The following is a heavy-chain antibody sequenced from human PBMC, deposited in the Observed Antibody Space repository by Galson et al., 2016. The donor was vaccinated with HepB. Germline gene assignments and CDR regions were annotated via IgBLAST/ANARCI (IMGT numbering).Heavy chain of an antibody. CDR3: ARDGATFDY. J-gene: IGHJ4*02. D-gene: IGHD3-16*01. V-gene: IGHV3-21*01. CDR1: RGTFSTFA. CDR2: ISSSSSYI. Sequence: SLRLSCADSRGTFSTFAMSWVRQAPGKGLEWVSSISSSSSYIYYADSVKGRFTISRDNAKNSLYLQMNSLSAEDTAVYYCARDGATFDYWGQGSLVTVAS.